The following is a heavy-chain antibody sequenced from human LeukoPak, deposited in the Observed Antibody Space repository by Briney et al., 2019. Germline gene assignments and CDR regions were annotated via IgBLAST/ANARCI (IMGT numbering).Heavy chain of an antibody. CDR1: GFTFSDYY. CDR2: ISSGSTI. J-gene: IGHJ5*02. V-gene: IGHV3-11*04. CDR3: ARDSARNWFDP. Sequence: GGSLRLSCAASGFTFSDYYMSWIRQAPGKGLEWVSYISSGSTIYYADSVKGRFTISRDNAKNSLYLQMNSLRAEDTAVYYCARDSARNWFDPWGQGTLVTVSS.